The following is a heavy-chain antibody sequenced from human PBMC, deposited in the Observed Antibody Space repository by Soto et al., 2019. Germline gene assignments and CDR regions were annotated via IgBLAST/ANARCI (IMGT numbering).Heavy chain of an antibody. V-gene: IGHV1-18*04. CDR2: ISAYNGNT. CDR1: GYTFTSYG. J-gene: IGHJ4*02. D-gene: IGHD6-19*01. Sequence: QVQLVQSGAEVKKPGASVKVSCKASGYTFTSYGISWVRQAPGQGLEWMGGISAYNGNTNYAQKLQGRVTMTTDTSTSTAYMELRSLRSDDTAVYYCVISRVSIAVAGETEYYFDYWGQGTLVTVSS. CDR3: VISRVSIAVAGETEYYFDY.